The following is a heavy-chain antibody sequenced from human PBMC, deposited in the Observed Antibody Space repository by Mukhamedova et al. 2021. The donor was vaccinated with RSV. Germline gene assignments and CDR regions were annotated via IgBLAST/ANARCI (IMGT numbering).Heavy chain of an antibody. CDR2: INHSGST. J-gene: IGHJ4*02. D-gene: IGHD6-13*01. Sequence: SWIRQPPGKGLEWIGEINHSGSTNYNPSLKSRVTISVDTSKNQFSLKLSSVTAADTAVYYCARGRSSSWYAYWGQGTLVTVPS. CDR3: ARGRSSSWYAY. V-gene: IGHV4-34*01.